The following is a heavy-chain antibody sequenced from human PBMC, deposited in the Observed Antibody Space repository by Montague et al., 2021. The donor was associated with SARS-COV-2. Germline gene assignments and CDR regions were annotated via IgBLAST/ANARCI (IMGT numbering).Heavy chain of an antibody. V-gene: IGHV3-48*01. D-gene: IGHD1-1*01. J-gene: IGHJ6*02. CDR1: GFVFRTQS. CDR2: IRSSGSIV. CDR3: ARVQRTTGTTRLGTYYYYYYGMDV. Sequence: SLRLSCAASGFVFRTQSMNWVRQAPGKGLEWVAYIRSSGSIVYYADSVKGRFSISRDNGKDFLYLQMDSLRAEDTAVYYCARVQRTTGTTRLGTYYYYYYGMDVWGQGNPGHRLL.